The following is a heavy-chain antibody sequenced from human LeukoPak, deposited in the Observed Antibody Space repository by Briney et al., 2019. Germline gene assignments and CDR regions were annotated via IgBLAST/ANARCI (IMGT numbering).Heavy chain of an antibody. D-gene: IGHD1-26*01. Sequence: ASVKVSCKASGYTFTSYYMHWVRQAPGQGLEWMGIINPSSGSTSYAQKFQGRVTMTRDTSTSTVYMELSSLRSEDTAVYYCARTIEGGDAFDIWGQGTMVTVSS. CDR1: GYTFTSYY. CDR2: INPSSGST. V-gene: IGHV1-46*01. CDR3: ARTIEGGDAFDI. J-gene: IGHJ3*02.